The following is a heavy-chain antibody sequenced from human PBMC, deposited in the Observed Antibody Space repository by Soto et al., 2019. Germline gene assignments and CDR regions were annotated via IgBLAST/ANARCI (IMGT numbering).Heavy chain of an antibody. J-gene: IGHJ4*02. CDR3: ASMIGAAAGLYFDY. Sequence: SETLSLTCTVSGGSISSYYWSWIRQPPGKGLEWIGYIYYSGSTNYNPSLKSRVTISVDTSKNQFSLKLSSVTAADTAVYYCASMIGAAAGLYFDYWGQGTLVTVSS. CDR1: GGSISSYY. V-gene: IGHV4-59*01. CDR2: IYYSGST. D-gene: IGHD6-13*01.